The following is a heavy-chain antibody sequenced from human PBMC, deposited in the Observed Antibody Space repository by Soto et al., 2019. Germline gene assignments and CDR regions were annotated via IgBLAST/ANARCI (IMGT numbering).Heavy chain of an antibody. Sequence: QAQLVQSGAEVKKPGASVKVSCEASGYTFTSFYIHWVRQAPGQGLEWMGWINPDSGDTKYAQKFQCRLTMTRDTSVTNAYRELQMLACDETAVYYCARQLAYCGGDCFTETVYYWVEGTIVTVST. V-gene: IGHV1-2*02. CDR3: ARQLAYCGGDCFTETVYY. J-gene: IGHJ4*02. CDR2: INPDSGDT. D-gene: IGHD2-21*02. CDR1: GYTFTSFY.